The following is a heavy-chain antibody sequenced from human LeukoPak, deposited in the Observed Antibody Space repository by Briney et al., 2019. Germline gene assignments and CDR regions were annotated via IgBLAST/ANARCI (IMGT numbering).Heavy chain of an antibody. J-gene: IGHJ4*02. CDR3: AKDQGDWNYYIDY. CDR2: ISGSGGST. V-gene: IGHV3-23*01. CDR1: GFTFSSYA. Sequence: GSLRLSCAASGFTFSSYAMSWVRQAPGKGLEWVSTISGSGGSTYYADSVKGRFTISRDNSKNTLYLQMNSLRAEDTAVYYRAKDQGDWNYYIDYWGQGTLVTVSS. D-gene: IGHD1-7*01.